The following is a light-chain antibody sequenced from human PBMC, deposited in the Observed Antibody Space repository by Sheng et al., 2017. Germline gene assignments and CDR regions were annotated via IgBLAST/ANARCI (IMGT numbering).Light chain of an antibody. CDR1: SSNIGSNY. Sequence: QSVLTQPPSVSAAPGQKVTISCSGSSSNIGSNYVSWYQQLPGAAPKLLIFDNNKRPSGIPDRFSGSKSGTSATLGITGLQTGDEANYYCGTWDFSLNSGTFGGGTKLTVL. J-gene: IGLJ3*02. V-gene: IGLV1-51*01. CDR3: GTWDFSLNSGT. CDR2: DNN.